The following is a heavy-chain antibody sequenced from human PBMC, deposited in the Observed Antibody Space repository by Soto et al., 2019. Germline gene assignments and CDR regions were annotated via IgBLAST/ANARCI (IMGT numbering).Heavy chain of an antibody. Sequence: EVQLVESGGGLVKPGGSLRLSCAGSGFTFSRSTMNWVRQAPGKGLEWVSSISSSSDYIYYVDSVKGRFTISRDNAKNSLYLQMNSLRAEDTAVYYCAREHQFGDFDYWGQGTLVTVSS. V-gene: IGHV3-21*01. CDR2: ISSSSDYI. D-gene: IGHD3-10*01. CDR3: AREHQFGDFDY. CDR1: GFTFSRST. J-gene: IGHJ4*02.